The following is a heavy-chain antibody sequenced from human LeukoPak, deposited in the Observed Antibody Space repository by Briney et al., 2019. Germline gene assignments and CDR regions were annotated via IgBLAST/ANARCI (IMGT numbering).Heavy chain of an antibody. CDR3: ATVPGRITMVRGKASDSDN. D-gene: IGHD3-10*01. V-gene: IGHV4-39*07. J-gene: IGHJ4*02. CDR1: GGSISSSSYY. Sequence: SETLSLTCTVSGGSISSSSYYWGWIRQPPGKGLEWIGSIYYSGSTYYNPSLKSRVTISIDTSRSQFSLRLSSVTAADTAVYYCATVPGRITMVRGKASDSDNWGQGTLVTVSS. CDR2: IYYSGST.